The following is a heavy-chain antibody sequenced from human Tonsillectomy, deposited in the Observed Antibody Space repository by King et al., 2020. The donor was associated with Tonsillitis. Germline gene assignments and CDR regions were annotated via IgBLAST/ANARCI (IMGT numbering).Heavy chain of an antibody. CDR2: MYTSGSA. D-gene: IGHD2-21*01. J-gene: IGHJ4*02. Sequence: VQLQESGPGLVKPSQTLSLTCTVSCGSINSGSYSWGWIRQPAGRGLECIGRMYTSGSANYNPSLKNRATLSVDTSKNQFSLKLSSVTAADTAIYYCASRASTDYWGQGVLVTVSS. CDR3: ASRASTDY. V-gene: IGHV4-61*02. CDR1: CGSINSGSYS.